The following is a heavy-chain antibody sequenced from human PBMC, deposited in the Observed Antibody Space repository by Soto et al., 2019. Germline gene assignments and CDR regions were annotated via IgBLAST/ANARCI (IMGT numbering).Heavy chain of an antibody. Sequence: GGSLRLSCAASGFTFSSYGMHWVRQAPGKGLEWVAVISYDGSNKYYADSVKGRFTISRDNSKNTLYLQMNSLRAEDTAVYYCAKDRGSSSWFLYGMDVWGQGTTVTVSS. V-gene: IGHV3-30*18. D-gene: IGHD6-13*01. J-gene: IGHJ6*02. CDR2: ISYDGSNK. CDR1: GFTFSSYG. CDR3: AKDRGSSSWFLYGMDV.